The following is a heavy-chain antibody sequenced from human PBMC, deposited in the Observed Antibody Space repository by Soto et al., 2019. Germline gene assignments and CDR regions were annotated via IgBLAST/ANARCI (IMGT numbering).Heavy chain of an antibody. J-gene: IGHJ4*02. CDR1: GFTFSSYG. V-gene: IGHV3-33*01. CDR3: SRFYDKAAYFDY. D-gene: IGHD5-12*01. CDR2: IWYDGSNK. Sequence: GGSLRLSCAASGFTFSSYGMHWVRQAPGKGLEWVAVIWYDGSNKYYADSVKGRFTISRDNSKNTLYLQMNSLRAEDTAVYYCSRFYDKAAYFDYWGQGTLVTVSS.